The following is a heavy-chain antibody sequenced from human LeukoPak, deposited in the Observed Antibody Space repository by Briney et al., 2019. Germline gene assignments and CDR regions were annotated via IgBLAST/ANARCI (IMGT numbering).Heavy chain of an antibody. V-gene: IGHV4-34*01. J-gene: IGHJ3*02. CDR2: INHSGST. CDR3: ARADIVVVVAATRGVSDAFDI. Sequence: PSETLSLTCAVYGGSFSGYYWSWIRQPPGKGLEWIGEINHSGSTNYNPSLKSRVTISVGTSKNQFSLKLSSVTAADTAVYYCARADIVVVVAATRGVSDAFDIWGQGTMVTVSS. D-gene: IGHD2-15*01. CDR1: GGSFSGYY.